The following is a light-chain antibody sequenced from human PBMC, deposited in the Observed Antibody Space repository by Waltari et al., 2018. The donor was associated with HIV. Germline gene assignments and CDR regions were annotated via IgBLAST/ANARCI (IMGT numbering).Light chain of an antibody. Sequence: QSALTQPASVSGSPGLSITVSCIGSNNDVGLFDYVSWYKLHPDTPPTLIIYDTTFRASRIPIRFSGSKSGNTASLTISGLQAEDEGHYYCSSSSPSNSLIFGGGTKLTVL. CDR1: NNDVGLFDY. CDR3: SSSSPSNSLI. J-gene: IGLJ2*01. CDR2: DTT. V-gene: IGLV2-14*01.